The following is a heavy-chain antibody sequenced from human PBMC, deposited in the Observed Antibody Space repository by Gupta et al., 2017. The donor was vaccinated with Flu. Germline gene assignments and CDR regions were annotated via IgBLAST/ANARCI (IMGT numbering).Heavy chain of an antibody. D-gene: IGHD3-3*01. CDR1: GGSISSGSSY. V-gene: IGHV4-61*02. J-gene: IGHJ6*02. Sequence: QVQLQESGPGLVKPSQTLSLTCTVSGGSISSGSSYWSWIRQPAGKGLEWIGRIYTSGSTNYNPSLKSRVTISVDTSKNQFSLKLSSVTAADTAVYYCAREYYDFWSASYYYYGMDVWGQGTTVTVSS. CDR2: IYTSGST. CDR3: AREYYDFWSASYYYYGMDV.